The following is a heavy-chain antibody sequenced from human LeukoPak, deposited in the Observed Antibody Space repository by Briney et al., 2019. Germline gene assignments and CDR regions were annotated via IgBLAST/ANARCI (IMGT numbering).Heavy chain of an antibody. V-gene: IGHV3-21*01. J-gene: IGHJ6*04. Sequence: PGGSLRLSCAASEFTFSRYSMNWVRQAPGKGLEWVSSISATGIYRYYVDSVKGRFTISRDNAENSLYLQMNSLRAEDTAVYYCARGYYYGLDVWGKGTTVIVSS. D-gene: IGHD1-14*01. CDR2: ISATGIYR. CDR3: ARGYYYGLDV. CDR1: EFTFSRYS.